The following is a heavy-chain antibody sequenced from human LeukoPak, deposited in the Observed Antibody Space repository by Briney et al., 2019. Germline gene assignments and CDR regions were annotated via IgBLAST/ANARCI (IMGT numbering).Heavy chain of an antibody. CDR1: GYTFTSYD. CDR3: ARGVGSGYSLDY. J-gene: IGHJ4*02. V-gene: IGHV1-8*01. D-gene: IGHD3-22*01. Sequence: ASVKVSCRASGYTFTSYDINWVRQATGQGLEWMGWMNPNSGNTGYAQKFQGRVTMTRNTSISTAYMELSSLRSEDTAVYYCARGVGSGYSLDYWGQGTLVTVSS. CDR2: MNPNSGNT.